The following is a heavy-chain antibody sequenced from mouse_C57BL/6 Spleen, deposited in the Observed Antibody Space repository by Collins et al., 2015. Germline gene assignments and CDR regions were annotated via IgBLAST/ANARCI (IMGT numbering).Heavy chain of an antibody. CDR1: GYTFTDYN. Sequence: EVQLQQSGPELVKPGASVKIPCKASGYTFTDYNMDWVKRSHQKSLEWIGDINPNNGGSIYNQKFKGKATLTVDKSSNTAYMELRSLTSEDTAVYYCARYYGSSYWHFDVWGTGTTVTVSS. CDR2: INPNNGGS. CDR3: ARYYGSSYWHFDV. D-gene: IGHD1-1*01. V-gene: IGHV1-18*01. J-gene: IGHJ1*03.